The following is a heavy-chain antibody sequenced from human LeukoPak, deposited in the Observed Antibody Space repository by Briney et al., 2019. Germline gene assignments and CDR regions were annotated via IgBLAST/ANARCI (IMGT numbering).Heavy chain of an antibody. Sequence: SETLSLTCTVSGYSISSGYYWGWIRQPPGKGLEWIGSIYHSGSTYYNPSLKSRVTISVDTSKNQFSLKLSSVTAADTAVYYCARDQYYYDSSGYSRFDYWGQGTLVTVSS. J-gene: IGHJ4*02. CDR1: GYSISSGYY. CDR2: IYHSGST. D-gene: IGHD3-22*01. V-gene: IGHV4-38-2*02. CDR3: ARDQYYYDSSGYSRFDY.